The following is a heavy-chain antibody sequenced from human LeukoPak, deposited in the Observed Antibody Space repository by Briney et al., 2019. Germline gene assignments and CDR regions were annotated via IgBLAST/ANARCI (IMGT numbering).Heavy chain of an antibody. V-gene: IGHV3-33*08. CDR3: TRYNNDHFDY. Sequence: PGGSLRLSCEASGFKFSSFWMSWFRQTPGKGLEWVAVIAYDGSRAFYADSVKGRFTISRDNSKNTMSVQMDDLRAEDTAVYYCTRYNNDHFDYWGQGTLVTVSS. CDR2: IAYDGSRA. J-gene: IGHJ4*02. CDR1: GFKFSSFW. D-gene: IGHD1-14*01.